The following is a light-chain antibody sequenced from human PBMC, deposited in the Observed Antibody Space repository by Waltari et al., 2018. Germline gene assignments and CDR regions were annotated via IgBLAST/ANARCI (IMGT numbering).Light chain of an antibody. J-gene: IGKJ2*01. Sequence: DIVMTQSPDSLAVSLVERATINCKSSLSVLYSPNNKNYLAWYQHKPGQPPKLLLYWSSTREAGVPDRFSGSGSGTDFTLTINSLQAEDVAVYYCQQYHTTPYTFGQGTKLEIK. CDR1: LSVLYSPNNKNY. CDR2: WSS. CDR3: QQYHTTPYT. V-gene: IGKV4-1*01.